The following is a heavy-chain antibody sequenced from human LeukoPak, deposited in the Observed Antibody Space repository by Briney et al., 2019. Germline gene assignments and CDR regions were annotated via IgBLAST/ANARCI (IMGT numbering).Heavy chain of an antibody. CDR2: IYYSGST. Sequence: SETLSLTCTVSGGSISSYYWSWIRQPPGKGLEWIGYIYYSGSTNYNPSLKSRVTISVDTSKNQFSLKLSSVTAADTAVYYCARDSYGDYGYNWFDPWGQGTLVTVSS. V-gene: IGHV4-59*12. CDR3: ARDSYGDYGYNWFDP. D-gene: IGHD4-17*01. CDR1: GGSISSYY. J-gene: IGHJ5*02.